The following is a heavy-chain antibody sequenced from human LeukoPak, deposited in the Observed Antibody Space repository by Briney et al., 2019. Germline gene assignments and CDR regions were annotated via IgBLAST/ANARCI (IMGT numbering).Heavy chain of an antibody. D-gene: IGHD2-15*01. CDR2: ISAYNGNT. V-gene: IGHV1-18*01. J-gene: IGHJ6*02. CDR3: ARAMVAASAGDYYYGMDV. CDR1: GYTFTSYG. Sequence: ASVKVSCKASGYTFTSYGISWVRQAPGQGLEWMGWISAYNGNTNYAQKLQGRVTMTTDTSTGTAYMELRSLRSEDTAVYYCARAMVAASAGDYYYGMDVWGQGTTVTVSS.